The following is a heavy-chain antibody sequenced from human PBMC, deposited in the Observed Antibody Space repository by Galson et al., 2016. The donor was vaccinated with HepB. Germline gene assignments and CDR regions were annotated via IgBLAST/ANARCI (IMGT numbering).Heavy chain of an antibody. CDR3: ATLSYDVVTGYQCFFDH. D-gene: IGHD3-9*01. CDR1: GDSFNRYS. V-gene: IGHV1-69*13. Sequence: SVKVSCKASGDSFNRYSISWVRQAPGHGLEWMGGIIPIFGTPDYAQKLQGRVIITADVSTSTSYMELSSPRFEDTAVYYCATLSYDVVTGYQCFFDHWGQGTLVTVSS. J-gene: IGHJ4*03. CDR2: IIPIFGTP.